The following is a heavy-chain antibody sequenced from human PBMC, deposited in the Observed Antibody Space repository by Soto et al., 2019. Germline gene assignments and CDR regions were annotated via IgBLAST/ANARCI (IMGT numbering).Heavy chain of an antibody. CDR2: ISGSGGST. J-gene: IGHJ6*02. CDR3: ARVIEYYYGMDV. Sequence: GSLRLSCAASGFTFSSYAMSWVRQAPGKGLEWVSAISGSGGSTYYADSVKGRFTISRDNSKNTLYLQMNSLRAEDTAVYYCARVIEYYYGMDVWGQGTTVTVSS. V-gene: IGHV3-23*01. CDR1: GFTFSSYA.